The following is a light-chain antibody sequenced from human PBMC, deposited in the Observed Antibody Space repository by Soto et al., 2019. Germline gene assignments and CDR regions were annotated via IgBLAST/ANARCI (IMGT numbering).Light chain of an antibody. J-gene: IGLJ1*01. CDR3: SAHGGSNNFYV. CDR2: EVS. V-gene: IGLV2-8*01. Sequence: QSALTQPPSASGSPGQSVTISCTGTSSDVGAYNYVSWYQQHPGKAPKLMIYEVSQRPSGVPDRFSASKSGSTASLTVSGLQAEDEADYYCSAHGGSNNFYVFGTGTKLT. CDR1: SSDVGAYNY.